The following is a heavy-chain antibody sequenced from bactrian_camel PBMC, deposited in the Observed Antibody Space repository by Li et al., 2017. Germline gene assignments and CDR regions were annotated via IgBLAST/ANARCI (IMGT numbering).Heavy chain of an antibody. J-gene: IGHJ6*01. CDR2: LDNVGST. CDR1: GDTKNYC. D-gene: IGHD3*01. CDR3: AAAPSLTSVGFGY. V-gene: IGHV3S53*01. Sequence: HVQLVESGGGLVQPGGSLRLSCVASGDTKNYCMAWFRQAPGKEREGVAVLDNVGSTNYADSVKGRFTISRDNAKNTVYLQMNSLKSEYTALFYCAAAPSLTSVGFGYWGQGTQVTVS.